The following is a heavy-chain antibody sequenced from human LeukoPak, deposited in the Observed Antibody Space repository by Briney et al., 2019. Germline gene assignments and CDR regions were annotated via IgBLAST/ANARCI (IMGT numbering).Heavy chain of an antibody. CDR2: ISYDGSNK. CDR1: GFTFSSYG. J-gene: IGHJ4*02. D-gene: IGHD1-26*01. Sequence: GGSLRLSCAASGFTFSSYGMHWVRQAPGKGLEWVAVISYDGSNKYYADSVKGRFTISRDNSKNSLYLQMNSLRAEDTAVYYCAKDRGGIVGDTYFDYWGQGTLVTVSS. V-gene: IGHV3-30*18. CDR3: AKDRGGIVGDTYFDY.